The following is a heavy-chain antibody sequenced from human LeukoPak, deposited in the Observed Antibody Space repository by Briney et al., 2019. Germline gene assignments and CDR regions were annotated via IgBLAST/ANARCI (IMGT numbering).Heavy chain of an antibody. J-gene: IGHJ4*02. CDR1: GGSISSADYY. Sequence: PSETLSLTCTVSGGSISSADYYWSWIRQPPGKGLEWIGYTYYSGSTSYNPSLKSRVTISIDTSKNQFSLKLSSVTAADTAVYYCARAVYCGGDCYSRYFDYWGQGTLVTVSS. D-gene: IGHD2-21*02. CDR2: TYYSGST. CDR3: ARAVYCGGDCYSRYFDY. V-gene: IGHV4-30-4*08.